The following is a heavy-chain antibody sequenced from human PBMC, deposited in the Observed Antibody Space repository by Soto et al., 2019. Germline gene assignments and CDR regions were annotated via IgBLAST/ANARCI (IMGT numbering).Heavy chain of an antibody. CDR2: ISYDGSNK. J-gene: IGHJ6*02. V-gene: IGHV3-30*18. D-gene: IGHD1-26*01. Sequence: QVQLVESGGGVVQPGRSLRLSCAASGFTFSNYGMHWVRQAPGKGLEWVAVISYDGSNKYYADSVKGRFTISRDNSKNTLYLKMNSLRAEDTAVYYCAKDHKSATYGMDVWGQGTTVTVSS. CDR1: GFTFSNYG. CDR3: AKDHKSATYGMDV.